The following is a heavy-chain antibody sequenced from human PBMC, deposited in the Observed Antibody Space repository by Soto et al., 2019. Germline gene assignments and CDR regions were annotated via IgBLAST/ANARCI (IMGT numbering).Heavy chain of an antibody. CDR2: IYYSGST. V-gene: IGHV4-39*01. D-gene: IGHD1-1*01. CDR1: GGSISSSSYY. CDR3: ARRGQGTYNWFDP. Sequence: SETLSLTCTVSGGSISSSSYYWGWIRQPPGKGLEWIGSIYYSGSTYYNPSLKSRVTISVDTSKNQFSLKLSSVTAADTAVYYCARRGQGTYNWFDPWGQGTLVTVSS. J-gene: IGHJ5*02.